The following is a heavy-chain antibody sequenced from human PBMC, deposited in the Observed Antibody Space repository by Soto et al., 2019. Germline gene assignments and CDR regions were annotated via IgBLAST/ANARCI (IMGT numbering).Heavy chain of an antibody. CDR3: ERYNWDAAPYYGMDV. CDR1: GYTLTSHD. CDR2: INGGNDNT. V-gene: IGHV1-3*05. Sequence: QVQLVQSGAEEKKPGASVKVSCKASGYTLTSHDMHWVRQAPGQRLEWMGWINGGNDNTEFSQKFQGRVTITRDTSARTVYMEQSSQRPEDTAVYSCERYNWDAAPYYGMDVWGQGTTVNVS. J-gene: IGHJ6*02. D-gene: IGHD1-1*01.